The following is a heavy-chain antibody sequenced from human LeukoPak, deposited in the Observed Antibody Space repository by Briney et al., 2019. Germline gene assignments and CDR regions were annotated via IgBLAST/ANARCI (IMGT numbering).Heavy chain of an antibody. CDR2: INPNSGGT. Sequence: ASVKVSCKASGYTFTGYYIHWVRQAPGQGLEWMGWINPNSGGTDYAQKFQGGVSMTRDTSINTAYMELTRLRSDDTAEFFCARGGLEELWPLDYWGQGTLVTVSS. V-gene: IGHV1-2*02. CDR3: ARGGLEELWPLDY. J-gene: IGHJ4*02. D-gene: IGHD1-7*01. CDR1: GYTFTGYY.